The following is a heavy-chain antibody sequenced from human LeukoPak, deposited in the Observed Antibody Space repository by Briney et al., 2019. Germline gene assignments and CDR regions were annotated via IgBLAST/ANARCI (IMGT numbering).Heavy chain of an antibody. J-gene: IGHJ4*02. Sequence: GGSLKLSCAASGFTFSSYWMSWVRQAPGKGLEWVSYISSSSSTIYYADSVKGRFTISRDNAKNSLYLQMNSLRAEDTAVYYCARDSPYYYDSSGYLFDYWGQGTLVTVSS. V-gene: IGHV3-48*01. CDR2: ISSSSSTI. CDR1: GFTFSSYW. D-gene: IGHD3-22*01. CDR3: ARDSPYYYDSSGYLFDY.